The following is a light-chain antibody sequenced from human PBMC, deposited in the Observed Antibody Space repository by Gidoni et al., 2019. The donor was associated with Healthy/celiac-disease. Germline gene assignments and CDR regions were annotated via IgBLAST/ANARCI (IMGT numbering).Light chain of an antibody. CDR2: DAS. V-gene: IGKV3-11*01. CDR3: QQRSNWPRT. Sequence: EIVLTQSPATLSLSPGERATLSCRASQRVSSYLAWYQQKPGQAPRLLIYDASNRATGIPARFSGSGSGTDVTLTISSLEPEDFAVDYCQQRSNWPRTFXXXTKVEIK. CDR1: QRVSSY. J-gene: IGKJ1*01.